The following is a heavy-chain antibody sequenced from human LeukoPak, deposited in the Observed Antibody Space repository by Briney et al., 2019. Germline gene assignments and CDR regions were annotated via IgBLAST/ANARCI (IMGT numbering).Heavy chain of an antibody. CDR3: VRHGRSGSYAPDY. CDR1: GYSISSGYY. V-gene: IGHV4-38-2*02. Sequence: SETLSLTCTVSGYSISSGYYWGWIRQPPGKGLEWIGSIYHSGSTYYNPSLKSRVTISVDTSKNQFSLKLSSVTAADTAVYYCVRHGRSGSYAPDYWGQGTLVTVSP. CDR2: IYHSGST. J-gene: IGHJ4*02. D-gene: IGHD1-26*01.